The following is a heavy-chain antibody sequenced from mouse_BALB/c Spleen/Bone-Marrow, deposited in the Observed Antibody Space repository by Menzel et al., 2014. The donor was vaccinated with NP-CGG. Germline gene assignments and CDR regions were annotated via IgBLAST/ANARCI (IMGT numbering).Heavy chain of an antibody. J-gene: IGHJ2*01. CDR1: GFTFSSYT. CDR2: ISNGGVTT. Sequence: EVQVVESGGGLVQPGGSLKLSCAASGFTFSSYTMSWVRQTPEKRLEWVAYISNGGVTTYYPDTVKGRFTISRDSAKNTLYLQMSSLKSEDTAMYYCARPYYGNYGYFDYWGQGTTLTVSS. D-gene: IGHD2-10*01. V-gene: IGHV5-12-2*01. CDR3: ARPYYGNYGYFDY.